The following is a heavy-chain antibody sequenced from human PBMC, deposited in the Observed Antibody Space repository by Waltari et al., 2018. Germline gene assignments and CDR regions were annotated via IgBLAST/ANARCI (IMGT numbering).Heavy chain of an antibody. CDR3: APLPGGSGQTFDY. V-gene: IGHV1-69-2*01. Sequence: EVELVQSGAEVKKPGATVKISCTASGYTFMDYFMHWVQPAPGKGLEWMGRIEPEDGETVYSEKFQGRVTITADTSTDTAYMELSSLTSGDTAVYYCAPLPGGSGQTFDYWGQGTLVTVS. CDR2: IEPEDGET. D-gene: IGHD3-10*01. CDR1: GYTFMDYF. J-gene: IGHJ4*02.